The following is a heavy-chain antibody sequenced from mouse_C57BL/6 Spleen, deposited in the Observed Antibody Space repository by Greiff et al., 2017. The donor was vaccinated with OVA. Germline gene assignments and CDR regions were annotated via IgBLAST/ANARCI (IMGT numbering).Heavy chain of an antibody. CDR3: ARREGITTVDSPFDY. J-gene: IGHJ2*01. CDR2: IDPSDSET. Sequence: QVQLQQPGAELVRPGSSVKLSCKASGYTFTSYWMHWVKQRPIQGLEWIGNIDPSDSETHYNQKFKDKATLTVDKSSSTAYMQLSSLTSEDSAVYYCARREGITTVDSPFDYWGQGTTLTVSA. D-gene: IGHD1-1*01. V-gene: IGHV1-52*01. CDR1: GYTFTSYW.